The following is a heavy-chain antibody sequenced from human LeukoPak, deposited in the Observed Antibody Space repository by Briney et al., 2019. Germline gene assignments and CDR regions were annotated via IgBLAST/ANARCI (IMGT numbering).Heavy chain of an antibody. Sequence: ASVKVSCKASGYTFTGYYMHWVRQAPGQGLEWMGWINPNSGGTNYAQKFQGRVTMTRDTSISTAYMELSRLRSDDTAVYYYARSRTIAARQGNYYMDVWGKGTTVTVSS. J-gene: IGHJ6*03. D-gene: IGHD6-6*01. CDR2: INPNSGGT. CDR3: ARSRTIAARQGNYYMDV. CDR1: GYTFTGYY. V-gene: IGHV1-2*02.